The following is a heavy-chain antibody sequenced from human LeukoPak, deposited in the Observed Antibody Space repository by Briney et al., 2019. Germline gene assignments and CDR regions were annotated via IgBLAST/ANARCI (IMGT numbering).Heavy chain of an antibody. Sequence: VGSLRLSCAASGFTFTNPAMGWVRQAPGKGLEWVSVVSGTGDFIYYGDSVKGRFTISRDNSKNTLYLHMSSLRAEDTAFYYCAKTRGGNPRYYFDYWGHGTLVTVSP. D-gene: IGHD4-23*01. CDR3: AKTRGGNPRYYFDY. V-gene: IGHV3-23*01. CDR1: GFTFTNPA. J-gene: IGHJ4*01. CDR2: VSGTGDFI.